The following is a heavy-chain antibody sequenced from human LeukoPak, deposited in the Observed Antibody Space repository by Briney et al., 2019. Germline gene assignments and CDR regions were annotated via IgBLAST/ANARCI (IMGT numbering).Heavy chain of an antibody. CDR3: AKVRVRDYYGSGSPEYYFDY. Sequence: PGGSLRLSCTASGFTFSSYAMSWVRQAPGKGLDWVSVISGSGDSTYYADSVKGRFTISRDNSKNTLYLQMNSLRAEDTAVYYCAKVRVRDYYGSGSPEYYFDYWGQGTLVTVSS. CDR1: GFTFSSYA. J-gene: IGHJ4*02. V-gene: IGHV3-23*01. CDR2: ISGSGDST. D-gene: IGHD3-10*01.